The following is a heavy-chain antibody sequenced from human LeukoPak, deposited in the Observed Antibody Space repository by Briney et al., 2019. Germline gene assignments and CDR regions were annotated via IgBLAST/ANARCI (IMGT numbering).Heavy chain of an antibody. V-gene: IGHV4-39*01. CDR1: GGSISSSGYY. J-gene: IGHJ4*02. CDR2: IYYSGST. D-gene: IGHD5-24*01. Sequence: PSETLSLTCTVSGGSISSSGYYWGWIRQPPGKGLEWIGSIYYSGSTYYNPSLKSRVTISVDTSKNQFSLKLSSVTAADTAVYYCARLGDHLDGYNQDWGQGTLVTVSS. CDR3: ARLGDHLDGYNQD.